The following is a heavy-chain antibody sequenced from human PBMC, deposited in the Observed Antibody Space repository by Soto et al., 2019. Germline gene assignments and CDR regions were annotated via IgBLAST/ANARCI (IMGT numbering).Heavy chain of an antibody. J-gene: IGHJ4*02. CDR2: ISSSSSYT. CDR1: GFTFSDYY. Sequence: QVQLVESGGGLVKPGGSLRLSCAASGFTFSDYYMSWIRQAPGKGLEWVSYISSSSSYTNYADSVKGRFTISRDNAKNSLHLQINSLRAEDTAVYYCARDHHRYSGYDYVDYWGQGTLVTVSS. D-gene: IGHD5-12*01. CDR3: ARDHHRYSGYDYVDY. V-gene: IGHV3-11*05.